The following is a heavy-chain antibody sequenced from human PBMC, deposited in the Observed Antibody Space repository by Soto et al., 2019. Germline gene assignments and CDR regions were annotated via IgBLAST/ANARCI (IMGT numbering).Heavy chain of an antibody. Sequence: WSWIQLTPGKGLECIGYIYSSGSTYYNPSLKSRLSISLHTSDNQFSLKFDSVTDADSAVYYCARVPSQTDYYYGLGIRGHGTMV. D-gene: IGHD2-21*02. J-gene: IGHJ6*01. CDR2: IYSSGST. V-gene: IGHV4-30-4*01. CDR3: ARVPSQTDYYYGLGI.